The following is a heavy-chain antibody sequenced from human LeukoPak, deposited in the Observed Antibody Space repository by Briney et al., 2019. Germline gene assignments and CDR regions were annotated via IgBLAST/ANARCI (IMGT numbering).Heavy chain of an antibody. CDR2: ISSSSTI. V-gene: IGHV3-48*01. CDR1: GFTFSSYS. J-gene: IGHJ6*03. CDR3: ARDSRRAAAGYYYYYMDV. Sequence: GGSLRLSCAASGFTFSSYSMNWVRQAPGKGLEWVSYISSSSTIYYADSVKGRFTISRDNAKNSLYLQMNSLRAEDTAVYYCARDSRRAAAGYYYYYMDVWGKGTTVTVSS. D-gene: IGHD6-13*01.